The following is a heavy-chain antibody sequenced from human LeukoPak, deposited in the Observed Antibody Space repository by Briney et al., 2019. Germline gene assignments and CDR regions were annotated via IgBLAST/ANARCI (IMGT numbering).Heavy chain of an antibody. D-gene: IGHD6-19*01. J-gene: IGHJ4*02. CDR1: GYTFTSYG. CDR2: ISAYNGNT. CDR3: ARDSWVEQWLVRSGYYFDY. V-gene: IGHV1-18*01. Sequence: ASVKVSCEASGYTFTSYGISWVRQAPGQGLEWMGWISAYNGNTNYAQKLQGRVTMTTDTSTSTAYMELRSLRSDDTAVYYCARDSWVEQWLVRSGYYFDYWGQGTLVTVSS.